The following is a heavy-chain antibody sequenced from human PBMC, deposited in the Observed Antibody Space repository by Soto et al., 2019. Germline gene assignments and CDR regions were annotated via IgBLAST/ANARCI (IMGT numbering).Heavy chain of an antibody. CDR1: GGSISSYY. J-gene: IGHJ5*02. CDR2: IYYSGST. CDR3: ARDSAPIAVAENWFDP. D-gene: IGHD6-19*01. Sequence: PSETLSLTCTVSGGSISSYYWSWIRQPPGKGLGWIGYIYYSGSTNYNPSLKSRVTISVDTSKNQFSLKLSSVTAADTAVYYCARDSAPIAVAENWFDPWGQGTLVTVSS. V-gene: IGHV4-59*01.